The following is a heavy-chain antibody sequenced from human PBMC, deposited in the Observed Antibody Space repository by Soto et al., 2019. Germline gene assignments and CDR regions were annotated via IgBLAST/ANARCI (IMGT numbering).Heavy chain of an antibody. Sequence: PGGSLRLSCAASGFTFSSYSMNWVRQAPGKGLEWVSSISSSSSYIYYADSVKGRFTISRDNAKNSLYLQMNSLRAEDTAVYYCARDYTGINWFDPWGQGTLVTVSS. CDR1: GFTFSSYS. V-gene: IGHV3-21*01. J-gene: IGHJ5*02. CDR2: ISSSSSYI. D-gene: IGHD2-2*02. CDR3: ARDYTGINWFDP.